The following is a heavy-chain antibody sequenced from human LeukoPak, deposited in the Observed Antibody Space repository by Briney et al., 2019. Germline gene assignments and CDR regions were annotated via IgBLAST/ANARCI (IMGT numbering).Heavy chain of an antibody. CDR1: GYTFTGYY. V-gene: IGHV1-2*02. D-gene: IGHD3-10*01. Sequence: ASVKVSCKASGYTFTGYYMHWVRQAPGQGLEWMGWINPNSGGTNYAQKFQGRVTMTRDTSISTAYMEMSRLTSDDTAVYYCARGLQGYYYGSGSFSTSYWGQGTLVTVSS. CDR2: INPNSGGT. CDR3: ARGLQGYYYGSGSFSTSY. J-gene: IGHJ1*01.